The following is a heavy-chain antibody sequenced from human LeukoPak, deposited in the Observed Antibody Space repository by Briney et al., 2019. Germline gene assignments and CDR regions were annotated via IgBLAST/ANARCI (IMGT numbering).Heavy chain of an antibody. CDR1: GFTFRTYA. CDR3: AREEPGDLGQAFHY. V-gene: IGHV3-21*01. Sequence: GGSLRLSCETSGFTFRTYAMNWVRQAPGKGLEWVSSMGGSGTSIYYADSVKGRFAISRDNAKNSLYLQMNSLRVDDTAVYYCAREEPGDLGQAFHYWGQGTLVTVSS. CDR2: MGGSGTSI. J-gene: IGHJ4*02. D-gene: IGHD7-27*01.